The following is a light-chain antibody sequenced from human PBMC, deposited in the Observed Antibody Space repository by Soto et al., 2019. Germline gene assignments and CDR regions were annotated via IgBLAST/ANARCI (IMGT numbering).Light chain of an antibody. CDR3: QHYNSYSEA. V-gene: IGKV1-5*03. CDR1: QTISSW. J-gene: IGKJ1*01. Sequence: DIQMTQSPSTLSASVGDGVTITCRASQTISSWLAWYQQKPGKAPKLLIYKASTLKSGVPSRFSGSGSGTEFTLTISSLQPDDFATYYCQHYNSYSEAFGQGTKVDI. CDR2: KAS.